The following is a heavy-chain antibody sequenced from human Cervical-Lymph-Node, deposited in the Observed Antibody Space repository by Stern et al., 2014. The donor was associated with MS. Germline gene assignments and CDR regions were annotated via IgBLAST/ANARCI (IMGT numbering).Heavy chain of an antibody. CDR2: IYSTGTT. D-gene: IGHD1-7*01. J-gene: IGHJ4*02. Sequence: VQLVESGPGLVKPSQTLSLSCSVSGGSITSGSYYWTWIRQPAGKGPEWIGSIYSTGTTNYNPSLNSRVSMSLDTSEHQFSLKVISVTAADTAVYYCARGGEGWNSYYFDYWGQGTLVTVSS. CDR3: ARGGEGWNSYYFDY. CDR1: GGSITSGSYY. V-gene: IGHV4-61*02.